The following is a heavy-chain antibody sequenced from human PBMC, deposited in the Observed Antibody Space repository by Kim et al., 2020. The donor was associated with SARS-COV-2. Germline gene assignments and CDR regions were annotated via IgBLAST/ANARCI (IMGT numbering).Heavy chain of an antibody. CDR2: ST. J-gene: IGHJ5*02. CDR3: ARATTAGGFDP. Sequence: STRSADSVKGRFTISRDNAKNTLYLQMNSLRAEDTAVYYCARATTAGGFDPWGQGTLVTVSS. D-gene: IGHD3-16*01. V-gene: IGHV3-74*01.